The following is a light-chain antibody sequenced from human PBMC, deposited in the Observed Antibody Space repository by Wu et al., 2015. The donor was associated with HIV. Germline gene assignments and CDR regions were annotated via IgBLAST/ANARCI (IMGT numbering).Light chain of an antibody. CDR2: GTS. Sequence: EIVLTQSPGTLSLSPGERATLSCRASQSLSSSYLAWYQQRPGQAPRLLISGTSSRATGIPDRFSGSGSGTDFTLTISRLEPEDFVVYYCQLYGSSRPLTFGGGTKVEIK. J-gene: IGKJ4*01. CDR3: QLYGSSRPLT. V-gene: IGKV3-20*01. CDR1: QSLSSSY.